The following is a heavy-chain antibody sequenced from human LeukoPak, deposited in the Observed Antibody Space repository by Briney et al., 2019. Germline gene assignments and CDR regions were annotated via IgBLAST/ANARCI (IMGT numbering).Heavy chain of an antibody. J-gene: IGHJ4*02. CDR2: MHYSGAT. Sequence: SETLSLTCTVSGASINAYYWSWIRQPPGKGLEWIAFMHYSGATKNNPSLKSRVTMSVDPSQNQFSLRLTSVTAADTAIYYCARHLDSGTYPLDYWGQGILVTVSS. CDR3: ARHLDSGTYPLDY. CDR1: GASINAYY. D-gene: IGHD1-26*01. V-gene: IGHV4-59*08.